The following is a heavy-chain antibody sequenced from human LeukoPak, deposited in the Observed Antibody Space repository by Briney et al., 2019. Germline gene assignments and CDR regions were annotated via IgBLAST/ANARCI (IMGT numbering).Heavy chain of an antibody. Sequence: GGSLRLSCAASGFIFDTYAMNWVRQAPGKGLEWVSYISSSSSTIYYADSVKGRFTISRDTSKNTLFLQMNSLRAEDTALYYCAKRGVERVGDYHYYYYLDVWGKGTTVTVSS. CDR2: ISSSSSTI. CDR3: AKRGVERVGDYHYYYYLDV. J-gene: IGHJ6*03. CDR1: GFIFDTYA. D-gene: IGHD1-1*01. V-gene: IGHV3-48*01.